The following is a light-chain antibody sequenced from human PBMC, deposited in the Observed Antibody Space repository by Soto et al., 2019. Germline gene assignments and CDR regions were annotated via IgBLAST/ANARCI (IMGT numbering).Light chain of an antibody. V-gene: IGKV3-15*01. J-gene: IGKJ1*01. CDR2: GAS. CDR3: QQYHKWPPWT. Sequence: EIVMTQSPATLSVSPGERATLSCRASQSVSSDLAWYHQKPGQAPRLLIYGASTRATGIPARFSGSGSGTEFTLTISSLQSEDFAVYFCQQYHKWPPWTFGQGTKV. CDR1: QSVSSD.